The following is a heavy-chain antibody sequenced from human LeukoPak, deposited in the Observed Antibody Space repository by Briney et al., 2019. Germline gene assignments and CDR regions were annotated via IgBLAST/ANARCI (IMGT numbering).Heavy chain of an antibody. D-gene: IGHD5-12*01. CDR1: GFIFSSYC. J-gene: IGHJ3*01. Sequence: TGGSLRLSCVASGFIFSSYCMNWVRQAPGKGLEWISYINADSSAIYYADSVKGRFTISRDNAKNSVYLQLDSLRDEDTAVYYCARDYRYASDFWGRRTMVTVSS. CDR2: INADSSAI. CDR3: ARDYRYASDF. V-gene: IGHV3-48*02.